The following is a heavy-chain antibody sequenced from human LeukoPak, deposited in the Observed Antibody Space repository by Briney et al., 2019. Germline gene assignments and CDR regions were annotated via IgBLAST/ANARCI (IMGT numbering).Heavy chain of an antibody. CDR1: GFTFSSYA. V-gene: IGHV3-30-3*01. Sequence: PGRSLRLSCAASGFTFSSYAMHWVRQAPGKGLEWVAVISYDGSNKYYADSVKGRFTISRDNSKNTLYLQMNSLRAEDMAVYYCARASGSYFPDYWGQGTLVTVSS. D-gene: IGHD1-26*01. J-gene: IGHJ4*02. CDR3: ARASGSYFPDY. CDR2: ISYDGSNK.